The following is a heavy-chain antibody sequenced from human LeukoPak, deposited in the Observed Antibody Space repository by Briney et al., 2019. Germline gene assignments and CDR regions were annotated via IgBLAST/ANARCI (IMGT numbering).Heavy chain of an antibody. J-gene: IGHJ6*03. CDR2: TYYNGNT. V-gene: IGHV4-59*04. Sequence: GSLRLSCAASGFTFSSYAMSWVRQPPGKGLEWIGTTYYNGNTYYNPSLKSRVTMSIDTSKNQFSLRLTSVTAADTAVYYCVRQPGYSYLTTYSYYYMDVWGKGTTVTVSS. D-gene: IGHD5-18*01. CDR1: GFTFSSYA. CDR3: VRQPGYSYLTTYSYYYMDV.